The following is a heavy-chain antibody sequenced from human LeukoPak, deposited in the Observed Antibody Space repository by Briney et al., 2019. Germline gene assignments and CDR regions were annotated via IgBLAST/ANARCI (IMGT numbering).Heavy chain of an antibody. J-gene: IGHJ4*02. V-gene: IGHV3-74*01. D-gene: IGHD1-26*01. CDR2: INSDGTST. Sequence: GGSLRLSCAASGFSFSNDWMHWVRQAPGEGLVWVSRINSDGTSTAYADSVKGRFTISRDNAKNTLYLQMNSLRVEDTAVYYCGRALGSPLDYWGQGTLVTVSA. CDR1: GFSFSNDW. CDR3: GRALGSPLDY.